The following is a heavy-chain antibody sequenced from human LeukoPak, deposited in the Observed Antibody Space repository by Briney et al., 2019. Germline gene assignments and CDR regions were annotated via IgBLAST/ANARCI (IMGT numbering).Heavy chain of an antibody. CDR2: ISAYNRST. Sequence: ASVKVSCKASGYSFITYGISWVRQAPGRGLEWMGWISAYNRSTDYAQNLQGRVTMTTDTSTSTAYMEMRSLRSDDTAVYYCARPYDSSGYYNYYFDNWGQGTLVTVSS. CDR3: ARPYDSSGYYNYYFDN. V-gene: IGHV1-18*01. D-gene: IGHD3-22*01. CDR1: GYSFITYG. J-gene: IGHJ4*02.